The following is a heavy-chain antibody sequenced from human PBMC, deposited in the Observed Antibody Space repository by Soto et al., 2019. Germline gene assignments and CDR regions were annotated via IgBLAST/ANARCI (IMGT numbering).Heavy chain of an antibody. Sequence: SVKVSCKASGGTFSSYTISWVRQAPGQGLEWMGRIIPILGIANYAQKFQGRVTITADKSTSTAYMELSSLRSEDTAVYYCARVYSSGWIDYWGQGTLVTVSS. V-gene: IGHV1-69*02. J-gene: IGHJ4*02. CDR2: IIPILGIA. D-gene: IGHD6-19*01. CDR3: ARVYSSGWIDY. CDR1: GGTFSSYT.